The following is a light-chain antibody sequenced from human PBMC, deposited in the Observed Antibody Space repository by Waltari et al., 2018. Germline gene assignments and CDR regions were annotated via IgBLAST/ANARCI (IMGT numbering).Light chain of an antibody. V-gene: IGKV1-39*01. CDR3: QQSYSTPPWT. CDR1: QSISGY. J-gene: IGKJ1*01. CDR2: ATS. Sequence: DIQMTQSPSSLSASVGDSVTIPCRASQSISGYLNWYQQKPGKAPRLLIYATSSLQSGVPSRFSGSGSGTDFTLTISSLQPEDFATYYCQQSYSTPPWTFGQGTKVEIK.